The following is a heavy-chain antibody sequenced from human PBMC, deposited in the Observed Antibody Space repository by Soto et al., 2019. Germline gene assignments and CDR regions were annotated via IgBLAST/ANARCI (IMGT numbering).Heavy chain of an antibody. CDR3: ARHDWNGVDY. CDR1: GGSISSSSYF. J-gene: IGHJ4*02. CDR2: IYYSGSP. V-gene: IGHV4-39*01. D-gene: IGHD1-1*01. Sequence: QLQLQESGPGLVKPSETLSLTCTVSGGSISSSSYFWGWIRQPPGKGLEWIGSIYYSGSPYYNPPLKSRVTISVDTSKNQFSLKLSSVTAADTAVYYCARHDWNGVDYWGQGTLVTVSS.